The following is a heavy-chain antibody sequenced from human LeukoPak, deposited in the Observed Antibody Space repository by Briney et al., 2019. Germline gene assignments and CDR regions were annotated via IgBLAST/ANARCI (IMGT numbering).Heavy chain of an antibody. D-gene: IGHD3-22*01. Sequence: GGSLRLSCAASRFTFSTYWMHWVRQAPGKGLEWVSFIRSSSSYIYYADSVKGRFTISRDNSKNTLYLQMNSLRAEDTAVYYCARDRRAFNYYDSSGYYSSPYWGQGTLVTVSS. J-gene: IGHJ4*02. CDR1: RFTFSTYW. V-gene: IGHV3-21*01. CDR2: IRSSSSYI. CDR3: ARDRRAFNYYDSSGYYSSPY.